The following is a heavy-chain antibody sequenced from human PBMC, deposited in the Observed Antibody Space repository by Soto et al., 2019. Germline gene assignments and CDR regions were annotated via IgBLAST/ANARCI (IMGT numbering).Heavy chain of an antibody. CDR1: GYTFTSYG. V-gene: IGHV1-18*01. J-gene: IGHJ4*02. D-gene: IGHD2-2*01. CDR3: ARLGYCSSTSCYGDY. CDR2: ISAYNGNT. Sequence: ASVKVSCKASGYTFTSYGISWVRQAPGQGLEWMGWISAYNGNTNYAQKLQGRVTMTTDTSTSTAHMELRSLRSDDTVVYYCARLGYCSSTSCYGDYWGQGTLVTVSS.